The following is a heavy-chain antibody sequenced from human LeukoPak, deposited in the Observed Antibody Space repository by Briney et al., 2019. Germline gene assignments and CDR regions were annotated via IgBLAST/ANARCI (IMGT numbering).Heavy chain of an antibody. V-gene: IGHV3-72*01. CDR2: IRNKANSYTT. D-gene: IGHD3-3*01. CDR1: GFTFSDHN. Sequence: PGGSLRLSCAASGFTFSDHNMDWVRQAPGKGLEWVGRIRNKANSYTTEYAASLRVRFTISRDDSKNSLFLQMNSLKTEDTAVYYCARDAGWRLDPWGQGTLVTVSS. J-gene: IGHJ5*02. CDR3: ARDAGWRLDP.